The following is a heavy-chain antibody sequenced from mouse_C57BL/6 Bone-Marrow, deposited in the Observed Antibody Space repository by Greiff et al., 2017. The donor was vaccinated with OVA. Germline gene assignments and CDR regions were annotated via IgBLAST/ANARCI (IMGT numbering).Heavy chain of an antibody. D-gene: IGHD1-1*01. CDR2: ISNGGGST. CDR1: GFTFSDYY. CDR3: ARPSPDYYGSSLYYYAMDY. V-gene: IGHV5-12*01. J-gene: IGHJ4*01. Sequence: DVKLVESGGGLVQPGGSLKLSCAASGFTFSDYYMYWVRQTPEKRLEWVAYISNGGGSTYYPDTVKGRFTISRDNAKNTLYLQMSRLKSEDTAMYYCARPSPDYYGSSLYYYAMDYWGQGTSVTVSS.